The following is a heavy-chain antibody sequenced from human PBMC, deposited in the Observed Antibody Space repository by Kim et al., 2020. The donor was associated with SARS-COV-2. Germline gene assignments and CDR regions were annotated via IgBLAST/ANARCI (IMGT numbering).Heavy chain of an antibody. CDR3: VRKYYGDLGI. Sequence: GDSTSYADSVRCRYPISRDNSGNTLYLQMNSLRADDTAVYYCVRKYYGDLGIWGQGTLVTVSS. CDR2: GDST. J-gene: IGHJ4*02. D-gene: IGHD4-17*01. V-gene: IGHV3-23*01.